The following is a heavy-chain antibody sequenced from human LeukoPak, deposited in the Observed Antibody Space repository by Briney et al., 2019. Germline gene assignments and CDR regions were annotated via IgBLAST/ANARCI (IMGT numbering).Heavy chain of an antibody. CDR3: ARDHVVDGLVFDY. Sequence: GGSLRLSCAASGFTFSSHWMSWVRQAPGKGLEWVANINQYGSERNYVDSVKGRFTISRDNAKSSLYLQMNSLRAEDTAIYYCARDHVVDGLVFDYWGPGTLVTVSS. D-gene: IGHD2-15*01. CDR2: INQYGSER. J-gene: IGHJ4*02. V-gene: IGHV3-7*01. CDR1: GFTFSSHW.